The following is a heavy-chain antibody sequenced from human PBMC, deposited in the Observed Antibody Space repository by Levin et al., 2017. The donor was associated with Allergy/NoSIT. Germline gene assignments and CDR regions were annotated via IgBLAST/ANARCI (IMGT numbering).Heavy chain of an antibody. CDR1: GFTFSSYA. CDR2: ISYDESNK. V-gene: IGHV3-30*18. D-gene: IGHD1-1*01. CDR3: AKEIPATGRGFDY. J-gene: IGHJ4*02. Sequence: GESLKISCAASGFTFSSYAMHWVRQAPGKALEWVALISYDESNKFYADSVKGRFTISRDNSKNTLYLQMSSLRPEDTGVYYCAKEIPATGRGFDYWGQGILVAVSS.